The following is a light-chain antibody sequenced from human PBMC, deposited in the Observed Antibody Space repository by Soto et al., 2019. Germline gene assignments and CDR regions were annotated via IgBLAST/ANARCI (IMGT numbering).Light chain of an antibody. J-gene: IGKJ1*01. CDR1: PAIASF. Sequence: GDRVTITCRASPAIASFLAWYQQKPGTAPKLLIYGASTLQSGVPSRFSGSRSGTDYTLTIASLQPEDFATYYCQQINGSPWTLGQGTKVDSK. CDR2: GAS. CDR3: QQINGSPWT. V-gene: IGKV1-9*01.